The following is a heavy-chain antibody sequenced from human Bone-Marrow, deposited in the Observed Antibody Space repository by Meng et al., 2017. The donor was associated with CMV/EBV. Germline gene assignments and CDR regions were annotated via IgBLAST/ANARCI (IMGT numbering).Heavy chain of an antibody. Sequence: FSFDYYSMRWVRQAPCKEPEWFSTISGSSDRTSFADSVKGRFTISRDNSKNTLYLQMNGLRAEDTAMYYCAPVGGWGTGTPTTMITWGQGTLVTVSS. CDR2: ISGSSDRT. V-gene: IGHV3-23*01. CDR1: FSFDYYS. CDR3: APVGGWGTGTPTTMIT. J-gene: IGHJ5*02. D-gene: IGHD4-17*01.